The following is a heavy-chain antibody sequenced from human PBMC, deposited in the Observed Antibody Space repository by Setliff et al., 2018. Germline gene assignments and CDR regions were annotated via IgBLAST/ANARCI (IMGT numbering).Heavy chain of an antibody. J-gene: IGHJ4*02. V-gene: IGHV7-4-1*02. CDR2: INTNTGNP. CDR1: GYTFTSYA. CDR3: ARDEPSNSGSSPLADY. D-gene: IGHD1-26*01. Sequence: GASVKVSCKASGYTFTSYAMNWVRQAPGQGLEWMGWINTNTGNPTYAQGFTGRFVFSLDTSVSTSYLQISSLKAEDTAVYYCARDEPSNSGSSPLADYWGQGTLVTVSS.